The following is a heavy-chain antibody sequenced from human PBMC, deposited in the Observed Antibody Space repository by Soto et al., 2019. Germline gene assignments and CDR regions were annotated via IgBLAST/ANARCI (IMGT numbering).Heavy chain of an antibody. CDR3: AADQYYYDCSGYRPFFDY. CDR2: IVVGSGNT. CDR1: GFTFTSSA. Sequence: SVKVSCKASGFTFTSSAVQWVRQARGQRLEWIGWIVVGSGNTNYAQKFQERVTITRDMSTSTAYMELSSPRSEDTAVYYCAADQYYYDCSGYRPFFDYWGQGTRVTVSS. V-gene: IGHV1-58*01. J-gene: IGHJ4*02. D-gene: IGHD3-22*01.